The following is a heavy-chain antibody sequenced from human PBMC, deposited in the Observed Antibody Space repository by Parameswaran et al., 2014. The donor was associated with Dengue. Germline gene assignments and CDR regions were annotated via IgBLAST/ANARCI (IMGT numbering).Heavy chain of an antibody. CDR3: ARETESLAKWGPPRSYYFEY. J-gene: IGHJ4*02. D-gene: IGHD7-27*01. Sequence: GLEWVALVSNDGNNKYYADSVKGRLTISRDNAMDTLYLQLNTLRVEDTAVYYCARETESLAKWGPPRSYYFEYWGQGPWSPSPQ. V-gene: IGHV3-30*01. CDR2: VSNDGNNK.